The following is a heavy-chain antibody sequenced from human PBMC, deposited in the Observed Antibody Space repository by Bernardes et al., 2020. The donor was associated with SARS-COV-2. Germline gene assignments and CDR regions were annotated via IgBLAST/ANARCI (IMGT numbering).Heavy chain of an antibody. J-gene: IGHJ4*02. D-gene: IGHD5-18*01. CDR2: IWYDGSNQ. Sequence: SLLLSCAASGFTFSSYGMHWVRQAPGKGLEWVAVIWYDGSNQYYADSVKGRFTISRDNSKNTLYLQMNSLRAEDTAVYYCARDFHVDTAILEGVDYWGQGTLVTGSS. CDR3: ARDFHVDTAILEGVDY. CDR1: GFTFSSYG. V-gene: IGHV3-33*01.